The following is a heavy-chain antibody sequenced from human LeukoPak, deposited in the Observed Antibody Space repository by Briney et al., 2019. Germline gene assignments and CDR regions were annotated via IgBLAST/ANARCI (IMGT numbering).Heavy chain of an antibody. D-gene: IGHD3-10*01. CDR3: ARGVLWFGELPPPNWFDP. CDR2: IYYSGST. J-gene: IGHJ5*02. V-gene: IGHV4-59*01. Sequence: SETLSLTCTVSGGSIISYYWSWIRQPPGKGLEWIGYIYYSGSTNYNPSLKSRVTISVDTSKNQFSLKLSSVTAADTAVYYCARGVLWFGELPPPNWFDPWGQGTLVSVSS. CDR1: GGSIISYY.